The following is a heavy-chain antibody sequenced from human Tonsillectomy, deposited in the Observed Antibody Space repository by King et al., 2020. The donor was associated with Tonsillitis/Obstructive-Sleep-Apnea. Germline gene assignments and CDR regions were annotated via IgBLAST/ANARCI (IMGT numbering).Heavy chain of an antibody. D-gene: IGHD6-19*01. V-gene: IGHV3-9*01. Sequence: VQLVESGGGLVQPGRSLRLSCAASGFTFDDYAMHWVRQAPGRGLEWVSGISWNSGSIGYADSVKGRFTISRDNAKNSLYLQMNSLRAEDTALYYCAKGDSSGWLYFDYWGQGTLVTVSS. CDR2: ISWNSGSI. CDR3: AKGDSSGWLYFDY. J-gene: IGHJ4*02. CDR1: GFTFDDYA.